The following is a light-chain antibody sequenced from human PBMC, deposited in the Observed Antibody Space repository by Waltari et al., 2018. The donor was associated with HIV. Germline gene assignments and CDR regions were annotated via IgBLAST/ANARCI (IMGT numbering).Light chain of an antibody. V-gene: IGKV3-15*01. J-gene: IGKJ4*01. CDR2: GAS. Sequence: EVVMTQSPATLSVSPGERATLSCRASQSVWSILAWYQQKPGQAPRLLIYGASTRATGIPARFSGSGSGTEFTLTISSLQSEDFAVYYCQQYYNWLTFGGGTKVEIK. CDR1: QSVWSI. CDR3: QQYYNWLT.